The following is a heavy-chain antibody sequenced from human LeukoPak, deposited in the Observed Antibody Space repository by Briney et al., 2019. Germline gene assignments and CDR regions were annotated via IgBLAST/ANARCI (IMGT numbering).Heavy chain of an antibody. D-gene: IGHD6-13*01. Sequence: ASVKVSCKVSGYTLTELSMHWVRQAPGKGLEWMGGFDPEDGETIYAQKFQGRVTMTEDTSTDTAYMELSSLRSEDTAVYYCARGIAAGTTTIPFDYWGQGTLVTVSS. CDR1: GYTLTELS. J-gene: IGHJ4*02. CDR2: FDPEDGET. V-gene: IGHV1-24*01. CDR3: ARGIAAGTTTIPFDY.